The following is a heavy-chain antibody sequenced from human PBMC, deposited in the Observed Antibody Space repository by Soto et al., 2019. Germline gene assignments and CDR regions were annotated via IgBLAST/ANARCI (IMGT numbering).Heavy chain of an antibody. D-gene: IGHD2-15*01. J-gene: IGHJ4*02. Sequence: PGGSLRLSCAASGFSVSSNYMNWVRQAPGKGLEWVSLIYTGGTAEYADSVKGRFTISRDDSKNTVYLQMNSLRAEDTAMYYCARDRCSGGSCSYFDFWGQGTLVTVS. CDR2: IYTGGTA. CDR1: GFSVSSNY. V-gene: IGHV3-53*01. CDR3: ARDRCSGGSCSYFDF.